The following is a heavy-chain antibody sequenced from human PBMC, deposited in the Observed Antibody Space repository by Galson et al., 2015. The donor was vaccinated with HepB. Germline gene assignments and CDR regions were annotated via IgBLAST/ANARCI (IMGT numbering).Heavy chain of an antibody. D-gene: IGHD2-2*02. CDR2: VKQDGSEK. CDR1: GFTFSSYW. V-gene: IGHV3-7*03. J-gene: IGHJ6*02. Sequence: SLRLSCAASGFTFSSYWMSWVRQAPGKGLEWVANVKQDGSEKYYVDSVKGRFTISRDNAKNSLYLQMNSLRAEDTAVYYCARVNTALRDGMDVWGQGTTVTVSS. CDR3: ARVNTALRDGMDV.